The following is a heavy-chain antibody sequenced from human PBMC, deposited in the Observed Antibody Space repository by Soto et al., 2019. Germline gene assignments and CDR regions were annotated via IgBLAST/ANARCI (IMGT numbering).Heavy chain of an antibody. CDR3: ATGVPHLSGSYYERRYGMDV. CDR2: IIPIFGTA. J-gene: IGHJ6*02. V-gene: IGHV1-69*01. D-gene: IGHD1-26*01. CDR1: GGTFSSYA. Sequence: QVQLVQSGAEVRKPGSSVKVSCKASGGTFSSYAISWVRQAPGQGLEWMGGIIPIFGTANYAQKFQGRVTITADESSSTADMELSSLRSEDTAVYYCATGVPHLSGSYYERRYGMDVWGQGTTVTVSS.